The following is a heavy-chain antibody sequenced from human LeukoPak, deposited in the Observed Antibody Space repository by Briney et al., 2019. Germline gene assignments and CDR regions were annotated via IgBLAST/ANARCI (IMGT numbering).Heavy chain of an antibody. CDR1: GGSFSGFY. CDR3: AGTIPVGYCSSTSCYVPDYYYYYMDV. Sequence: SETLSLTCAVYGGSFSGFYWSWIGPAPGKGREWSGEINHSGSTNYNPSLTSRVTISVDTSKNQFSLKQTSETASDTAVYYCAGTIPVGYCSSTSCYVPDYYYYYMDVWGKGTTVTISS. CDR2: INHSGST. V-gene: IGHV4-34*01. D-gene: IGHD2-2*01. J-gene: IGHJ6*03.